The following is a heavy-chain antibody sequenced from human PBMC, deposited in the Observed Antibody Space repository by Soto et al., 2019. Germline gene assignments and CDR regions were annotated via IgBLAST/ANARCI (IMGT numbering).Heavy chain of an antibody. CDR3: ARGPGVLLWFGSCDRDYYGMDF. Sequence: ASVKVSCKASGYTFTGYYMHWVRQAPGQGLEWMGWINPNSGGTNYAQKFQGWVTMTRDTSISTAYMELSRLRSDDTAVYYCARGPGVLLWFGSCDRDYYGMDFWGLRTTLPVSS. J-gene: IGHJ6*02. V-gene: IGHV1-2*04. CDR2: INPNSGGT. D-gene: IGHD3-10*01. CDR1: GYTFTGYY.